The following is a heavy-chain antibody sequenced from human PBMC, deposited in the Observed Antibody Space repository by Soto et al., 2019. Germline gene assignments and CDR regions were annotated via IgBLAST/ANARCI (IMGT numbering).Heavy chain of an antibody. Sequence: VQLVESGGGVVQPGRSLRLSCVASGFTFSNYGIHWVRQAPGKGLEWVAVISSDGRTAYYSDSVKGRFTISRDNSKNTLYLQMNSLRTEDTAVYYCAKEIAVADQFDYWGQGTLVTVSS. CDR3: AKEIAVADQFDY. V-gene: IGHV3-30*18. CDR2: ISSDGRTA. CDR1: GFTFSNYG. J-gene: IGHJ4*02. D-gene: IGHD6-19*01.